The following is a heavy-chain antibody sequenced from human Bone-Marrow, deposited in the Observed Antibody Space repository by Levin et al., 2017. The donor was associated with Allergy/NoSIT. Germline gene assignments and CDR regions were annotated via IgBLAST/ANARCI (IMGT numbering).Heavy chain of an antibody. V-gene: IGHV3-21*01. J-gene: IGHJ4*02. CDR2: ISSSGSYK. D-gene: IGHD2-21*02. CDR1: GFTFNSYS. CDR3: ATNIGYCGSDCYSASLQFDY. Sequence: KLGESLKISCAASGFTFNSYSMNWVRQAPGKGLQWVSSISSSGSYKYYADSMKGRVTISRDSAKNSLYLQMNSLRADDTAVYYCATNIGYCGSDCYSASLQFDYWGQGALVTVSS.